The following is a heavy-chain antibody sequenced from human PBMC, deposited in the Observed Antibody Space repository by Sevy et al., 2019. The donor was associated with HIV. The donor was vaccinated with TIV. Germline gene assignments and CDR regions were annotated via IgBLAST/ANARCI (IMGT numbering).Heavy chain of an antibody. D-gene: IGHD3-22*01. V-gene: IGHV3-48*03. Sequence: GGSLRLSCAASGFTISSYEMNWVRQAPGKGLEWVSYISSSGSPIYYADSVKGRFTISRDNAKNSLYLQMNSLRAEDTGVYYCARDLPGDSRMDVWGQGTTVTVSS. CDR2: ISSSGSPI. CDR3: ARDLPGDSRMDV. J-gene: IGHJ6*02. CDR1: GFTISSYE.